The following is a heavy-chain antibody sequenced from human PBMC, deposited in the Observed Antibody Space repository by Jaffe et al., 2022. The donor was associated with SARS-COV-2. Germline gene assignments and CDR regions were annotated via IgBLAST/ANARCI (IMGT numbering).Heavy chain of an antibody. Sequence: QVQLQESGPGLVKPSETLSLTCIVSGGSISNYYCSWIRQPAGKGLEWIGRIHTSGDTNYNPSLKSRVTMSADTSKQQFSLKLSSVTAADTAVYYCATTGSGYYGPFDYWGQGSVVTVSS. CDR3: ATTGSGYYGPFDY. D-gene: IGHD3-22*01. J-gene: IGHJ4*02. V-gene: IGHV4-4*07. CDR1: GGSISNYY. CDR2: IHTSGDT.